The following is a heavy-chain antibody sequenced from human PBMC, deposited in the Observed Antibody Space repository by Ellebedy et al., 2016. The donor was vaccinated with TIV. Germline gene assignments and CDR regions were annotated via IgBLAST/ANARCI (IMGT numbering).Heavy chain of an antibody. J-gene: IGHJ3*02. CDR2: ISHTGSRT. CDR3: ARSGTPPRRTRLWLLGAFDI. D-gene: IGHD5-18*01. CDR1: GFAFSSFA. Sequence: PGGSLRLSCAASGFAFSSFAMTWVRQAPGKGLEWVSTISHTGSRTYYTDSVEGRFIISRDTSKKTLYLQMNGLRAEDTAVYYCARSGTPPRRTRLWLLGAFDIWGQGTMVTVSS. V-gene: IGHV3-23*01.